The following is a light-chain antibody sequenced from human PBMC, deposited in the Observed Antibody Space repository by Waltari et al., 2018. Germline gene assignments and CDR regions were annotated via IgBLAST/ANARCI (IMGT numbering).Light chain of an antibody. CDR2: AAS. CDR1: QGISTY. CDR3: QQFNSYPRT. V-gene: IGKV1-9*01. J-gene: IGKJ1*01. Sequence: DIQLTQSPSFLSASVGDRVTITCRASQGISTYLAWYQQKPGKAPKLLIYAASTLQSGVPSRCSGSGSGTEFTLTISSLQPEDFATYYCQQFNSYPRTFGQGTKVEIK.